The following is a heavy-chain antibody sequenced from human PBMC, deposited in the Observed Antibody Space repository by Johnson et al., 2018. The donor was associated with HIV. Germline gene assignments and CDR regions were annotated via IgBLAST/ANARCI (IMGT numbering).Heavy chain of an antibody. D-gene: IGHD6-19*01. CDR2: IYSGGTT. J-gene: IGHJ3*01. V-gene: IGHV3-66*02. Sequence: VQLVESGGGVVQPGGSLRLSCAASGFTVSSNYMSWVRQAPGKGLEWVSVIYSGGTTYHADSVKDRFTISRDNSKNTVFLLLNSLRTEDTAVYYCARVRRSGWFDNDAFDFWGQGTMVTVSS. CDR1: GFTVSSNY. CDR3: ARVRRSGWFDNDAFDF.